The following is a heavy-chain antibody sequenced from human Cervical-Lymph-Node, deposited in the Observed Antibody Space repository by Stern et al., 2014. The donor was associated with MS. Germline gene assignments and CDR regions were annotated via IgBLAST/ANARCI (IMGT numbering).Heavy chain of an antibody. Sequence: EVQLGESGGGLVQPGGSLRLSCAASGFTFSSYWMHWVRQAQGTGLVGVSRINSDGSSTSYADSVKGRFTISRDNAKNTLYLQMNSLRAEDTAVYYCATRGYSSSLSGMDVWGQGTTVTVSS. CDR1: GFTFSSYW. D-gene: IGHD6-13*01. CDR3: ATRGYSSSLSGMDV. V-gene: IGHV3-74*01. CDR2: INSDGSST. J-gene: IGHJ6*02.